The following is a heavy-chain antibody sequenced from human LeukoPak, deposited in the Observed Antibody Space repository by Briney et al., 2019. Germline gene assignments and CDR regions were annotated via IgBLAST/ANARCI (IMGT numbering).Heavy chain of an antibody. V-gene: IGHV4-4*07. J-gene: IGHJ2*01. Sequence: SETLSLTCTVSGGSFSSYYWTWIRQPAGKGLERIGRIYNSGTTNYSPSLESRVTMSLGTSKNRFSLSLSSVTAADTAVYYCARDRLGATGHWRIDVWGRGTLVTVSS. CDR1: GGSFSSYY. CDR2: IYNSGTT. D-gene: IGHD1-26*01. CDR3: ARDRLGATGHWRIDV.